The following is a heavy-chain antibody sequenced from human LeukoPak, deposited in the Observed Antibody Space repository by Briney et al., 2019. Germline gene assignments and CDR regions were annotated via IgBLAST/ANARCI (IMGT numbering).Heavy chain of an antibody. CDR2: ISYDGSNK. J-gene: IGHJ2*01. CDR1: GFTFSSYA. D-gene: IGHD5-18*01. CDR3: ARDTAMVWYFDL. Sequence: PGGSLRLSCAASGFTFSSYAMHWVRQAPGKGLEWVAVISYDGSNKYYADSVKGRFTISRDNSKNTLYLQMNGLRVEDTAVYYCARDTAMVWYFDLWGRGTLVTVSS. V-gene: IGHV3-30-3*01.